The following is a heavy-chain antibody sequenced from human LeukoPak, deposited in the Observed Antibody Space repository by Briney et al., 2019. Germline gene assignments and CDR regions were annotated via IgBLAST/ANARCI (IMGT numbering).Heavy chain of an antibody. CDR2: ISSSSSYI. Sequence: GGSLRLSCAASGFTFTSYSMNWVRQAPGKGLEWVSSISSSSSYIYYADSVKGRFTISRDKAKNSLYLQMNSLRAEDTAVYYCARDLYGDYAGDYWGQGTLVTVSS. V-gene: IGHV3-21*01. CDR1: GFTFTSYS. D-gene: IGHD4-17*01. CDR3: ARDLYGDYAGDY. J-gene: IGHJ4*02.